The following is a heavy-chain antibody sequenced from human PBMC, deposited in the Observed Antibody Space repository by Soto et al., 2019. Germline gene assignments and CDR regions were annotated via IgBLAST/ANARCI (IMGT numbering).Heavy chain of an antibody. D-gene: IGHD2-15*01. CDR1: GYTFTSYG. Sequence: ASVKVSCKASGYTFTSYGISWVRQAPGQGLEWMGWISAYNGNTNYAQKLQGRDTITRDTSASTAYMELSSLRSEDTAVYYCARGVAPYYFDYWGQGTLVTVSS. V-gene: IGHV1-18*01. CDR3: ARGVAPYYFDY. J-gene: IGHJ4*02. CDR2: ISAYNGNT.